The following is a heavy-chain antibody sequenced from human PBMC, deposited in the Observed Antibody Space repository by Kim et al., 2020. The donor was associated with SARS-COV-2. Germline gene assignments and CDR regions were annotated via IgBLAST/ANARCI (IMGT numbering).Heavy chain of an antibody. D-gene: IGHD3-10*01. CDR3: ARDVSGFDY. V-gene: IGHV4-59*01. CDR2: GST. J-gene: IGHJ4*02. Sequence: GSTNYNPSLKSRVTISVDTSKNQFSLKLSSVTAADTAVYYCARDVSGFDYWGQGTLVTVSS.